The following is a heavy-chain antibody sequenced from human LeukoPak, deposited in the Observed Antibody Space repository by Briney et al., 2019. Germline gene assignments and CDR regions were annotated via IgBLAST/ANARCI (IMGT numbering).Heavy chain of an antibody. J-gene: IGHJ4*02. CDR3: ARDPFGHGYFDY. D-gene: IGHD2/OR15-2a*01. V-gene: IGHV3-33*08. CDR2: IWYDGSNK. Sequence: PGGSLRLSCAASGFTFSSYNMDWVRKAPGKGLERVAVIWYDGSNKYYADSVKGRFTISRDNSKNTLYLQMNSLRAEDTAVYYCARDPFGHGYFDYWGQGTLVTVSS. CDR1: GFTFSSYN.